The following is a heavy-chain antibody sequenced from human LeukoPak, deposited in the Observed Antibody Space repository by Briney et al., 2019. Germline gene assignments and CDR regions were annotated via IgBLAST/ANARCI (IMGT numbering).Heavy chain of an antibody. CDR2: IGSGGNI. V-gene: IGHV3-23*01. D-gene: IGHD2-2*01. Sequence: GGSLRLSCAASGFTFSSYAMSWVRQAPGKGLEWVSSIGSGGNIYYADSVKGRFTISRDNSKNTLYLQMDSLRAEDTAVYYCAKYRCSSASCRGSFDNWGQGTLVTVSS. J-gene: IGHJ4*02. CDR1: GFTFSSYA. CDR3: AKYRCSSASCRGSFDN.